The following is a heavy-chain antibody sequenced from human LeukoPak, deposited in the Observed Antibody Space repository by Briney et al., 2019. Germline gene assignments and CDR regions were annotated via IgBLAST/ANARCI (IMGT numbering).Heavy chain of an antibody. V-gene: IGHV1-2*02. CDR1: GYTFTGYH. CDR2: INPNSGGT. CDR3: ARGITMVRGVIGYYYYMDV. Sequence: ASVKVSCKASGYTFTGYHIHWVRQARQAPGQGLEWMGWINPNSGGTNYAQKFQGRVTMTRDTSISTAYMDLSRLRSDDTAVYYCARGITMVRGVIGYYYYMDVWGKGTTVTISS. J-gene: IGHJ6*03. D-gene: IGHD3-10*01.